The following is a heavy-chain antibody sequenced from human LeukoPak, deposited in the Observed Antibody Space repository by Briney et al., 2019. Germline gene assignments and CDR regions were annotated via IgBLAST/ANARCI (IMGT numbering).Heavy chain of an antibody. V-gene: IGHV3-23*01. D-gene: IGHD3-22*01. Sequence: PGGSLRLSCAASGFTFSSYAMSWVRQAPGKGLEWVSAISGSGGSTYYADSVKGRFTISRDNSKNTLYLQMNSLRAEDTAVYYCAKRRDYYDSSGYYYGAFDMGGQGTMVTVSS. J-gene: IGHJ3*02. CDR3: AKRRDYYDSSGYYYGAFDM. CDR2: ISGSGGST. CDR1: GFTFSSYA.